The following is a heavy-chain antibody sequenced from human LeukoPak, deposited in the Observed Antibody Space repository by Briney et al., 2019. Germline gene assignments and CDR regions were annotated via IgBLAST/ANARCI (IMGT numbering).Heavy chain of an antibody. Sequence: PGGSLRLSCAASGFTFSNFAMNWVRQAPGKGLEWVSAISGSTTTTLYADSVKGRFTISRDNSKNTLFLQMNSLRAEDTAVYYCAKEMIGNIAVAGSFDYWGQGTLVTVSS. J-gene: IGHJ4*02. CDR3: AKEMIGNIAVAGSFDY. CDR2: ISGSTTTT. CDR1: GFTFSNFA. D-gene: IGHD6-19*01. V-gene: IGHV3-23*01.